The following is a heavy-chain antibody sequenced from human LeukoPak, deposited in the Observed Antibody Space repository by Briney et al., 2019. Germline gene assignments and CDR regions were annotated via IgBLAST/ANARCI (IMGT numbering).Heavy chain of an antibody. Sequence: PSETLSLTCTVSGGSISSYYWSWIRQPAGKGLEWIGRIYTSGSTNYNPSLKSRVTMSVDTSKNQFSLKLSSVTAADTAVYYCARVGYSSYYYDSSGYPYYFDYWGQGTLVTVSS. J-gene: IGHJ4*02. CDR3: ARVGYSSYYYDSSGYPYYFDY. CDR2: IYTSGST. CDR1: GGSISSYY. D-gene: IGHD3-22*01. V-gene: IGHV4-4*07.